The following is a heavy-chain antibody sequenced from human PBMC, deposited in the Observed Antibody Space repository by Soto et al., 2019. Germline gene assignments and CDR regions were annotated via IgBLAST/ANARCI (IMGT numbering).Heavy chain of an antibody. CDR1: GGAFSDYA. V-gene: IGHV1-69*12. CDR3: ASWLKGPDIGNYYYGMDV. J-gene: IGHJ6*02. D-gene: IGHD2-15*01. Sequence: QVQLVQSGAEVKKPGSSVKVSCKASGGAFSDYAFSWVRQAPGQGLEWLGGIMPIFRAPDYAQKCKGRVTITAGEFTRTAYMEMNSLRSEDTAVYYCASWLKGPDIGNYYYGMDVWGQGTTVTVS. CDR2: IMPIFRAP.